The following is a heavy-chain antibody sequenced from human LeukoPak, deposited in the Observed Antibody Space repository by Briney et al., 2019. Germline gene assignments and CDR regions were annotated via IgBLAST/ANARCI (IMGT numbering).Heavy chain of an antibody. CDR1: GFTFSSYT. Sequence: GRSLRLSCAASGFTFSSYTMHWVRQAPGKGLEWVAVISFDGSNKYYADSVKGRFTISRDNSKNTLYLQMNSLRAEDTAVYYCARAVKLVQQLVDYWGQGTLVTVSS. V-gene: IGHV3-30-3*01. CDR3: ARAVKLVQQLVDY. D-gene: IGHD6-13*01. J-gene: IGHJ4*02. CDR2: ISFDGSNK.